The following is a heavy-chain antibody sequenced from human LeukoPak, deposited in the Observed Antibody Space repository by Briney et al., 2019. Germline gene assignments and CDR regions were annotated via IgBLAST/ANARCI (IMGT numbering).Heavy chain of an antibody. CDR3: AKDLIPYYDSSGSNFDY. CDR1: GFTFSSYG. D-gene: IGHD3-22*01. J-gene: IGHJ4*02. CDR2: ISYDGSNK. V-gene: IGHV3-30*18. Sequence: PGGSLRLSCAASGFTFSSYGMHWVRQAPGKGLEWVAVISYDGSNKYYADSVKGRFTISRDNSKNTLYLQMNSLRAEDTAVYYCAKDLIPYYDSSGSNFDYWGQGTLVTVSS.